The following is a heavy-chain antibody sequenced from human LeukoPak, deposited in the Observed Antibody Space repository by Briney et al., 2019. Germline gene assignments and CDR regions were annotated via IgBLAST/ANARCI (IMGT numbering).Heavy chain of an antibody. CDR2: IYYSGST. CDR3: ARGGIAVAEGGSYFDY. CDR1: GGSIGSSSYY. J-gene: IGHJ4*02. Sequence: SETLSLTCTVSGGSIGSSSYYWGWIRQPPGKGLEWIGSIYYSGSTYYNPSLKSRVTISVDTSKNQFSLKLSSVTAADTAVYYCARGGIAVAEGGSYFDYWGQGTLVTVSS. D-gene: IGHD6-19*01. V-gene: IGHV4-39*01.